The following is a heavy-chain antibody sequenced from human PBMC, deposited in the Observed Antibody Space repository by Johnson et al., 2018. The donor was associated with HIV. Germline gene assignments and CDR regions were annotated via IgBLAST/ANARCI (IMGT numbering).Heavy chain of an antibody. CDR2: IGTAGDT. CDR1: GFTFSSFE. Sequence: VQLVESGGGLVQPGGSLRLSCAASGFTFSSFEMHWVRLATGKSLEWVSAIGTAGDTYYPGSVKGRFTISRENAKNTLYLQMNSLRAEDTAVYYCARRFGAAFDIWGQGTMVTVSS. D-gene: IGHD3-16*01. V-gene: IGHV3-13*01. CDR3: ARRFGAAFDI. J-gene: IGHJ3*02.